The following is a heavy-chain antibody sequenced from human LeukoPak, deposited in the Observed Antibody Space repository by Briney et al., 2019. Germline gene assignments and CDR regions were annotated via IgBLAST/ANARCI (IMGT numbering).Heavy chain of an antibody. CDR3: ARGFHSFDI. CDR2: SRNKANSYST. V-gene: IGHV3-72*01. CDR1: GFIFSDHY. J-gene: IGHJ3*02. Sequence: GGSLRLSCAASGFIFSDHYMDWVRQAPGKGLEWVARSRNKANSYSTVYAASVQGRFTISRDESKNSLYLQMNSLITKDTAVYFCARGFHSFDIWGQGTMVTVSS.